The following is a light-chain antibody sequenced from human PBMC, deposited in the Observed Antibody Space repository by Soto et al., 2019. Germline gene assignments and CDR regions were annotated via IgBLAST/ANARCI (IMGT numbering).Light chain of an antibody. CDR3: QQYDERPPNLS. Sequence: EIVMTQSPATLSVSPGERATLSCRASQSVSTNLAWYQQKPGQAPRLLIYAASVRATGIPARFSGSGSGTELTLTISSLQSEDFAVYYCQQYDERPPNLSFGEGTKVEIK. CDR1: QSVSTN. V-gene: IGKV3-15*01. CDR2: AAS. J-gene: IGKJ4*01.